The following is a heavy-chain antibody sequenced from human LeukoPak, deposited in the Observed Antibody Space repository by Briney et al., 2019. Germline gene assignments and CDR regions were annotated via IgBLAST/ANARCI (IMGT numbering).Heavy chain of an antibody. CDR3: ARRYGYGDFLLGN. CDR1: GYTFTGYY. V-gene: IGHV1-2*06. CDR2: INPNSGGT. D-gene: IGHD4-17*01. J-gene: IGHJ4*02. Sequence: GASVKVSCKASGYTFTGYYMHWVRQAPGQGLEWMGRINPNSGGTNYAQKFQGRVTMTRDTSISTAYMELSRLRSDDTAVYYCARRYGYGDFLLGNWGQGTLVTVSS.